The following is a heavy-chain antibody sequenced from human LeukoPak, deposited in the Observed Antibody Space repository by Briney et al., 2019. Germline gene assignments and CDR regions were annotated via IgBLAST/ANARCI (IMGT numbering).Heavy chain of an antibody. CDR2: IIPIFGTA. CDR3: ARALVTVVTNYYYYYGMDV. D-gene: IGHD2-15*01. J-gene: IGHJ6*02. CDR1: GYIFTSYG. V-gene: IGHV1-69*13. Sequence: SVKVSCKASGYIFTSYGISWVRQAPGLGLEWMGGIIPIFGTANYAQKFQGRVTITADESTSTAYMELSSLRSEDTAVYYCARALVTVVTNYYYYYGMDVWGQGTTVTVSS.